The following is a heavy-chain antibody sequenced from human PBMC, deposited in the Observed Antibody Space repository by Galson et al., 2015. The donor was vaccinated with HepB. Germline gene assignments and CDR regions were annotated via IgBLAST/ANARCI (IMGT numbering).Heavy chain of an antibody. Sequence: SETLSLTCTVFGDSISSDYWSWIRQPPGKGLEWIGYIYYSGSTNYNPSLKSRVTISVDTSKNQFSLKLTSVTAADTAVYYCARGVIVPAAMVWGQGTLVTVSS. CDR2: IYYSGST. J-gene: IGHJ4*02. D-gene: IGHD2-2*01. V-gene: IGHV4-59*01. CDR1: GDSISSDY. CDR3: ARGVIVPAAMV.